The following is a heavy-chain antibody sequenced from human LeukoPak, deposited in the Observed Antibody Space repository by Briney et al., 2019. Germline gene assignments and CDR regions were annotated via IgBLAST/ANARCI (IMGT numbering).Heavy chain of an antibody. V-gene: IGHV1-2*04. Sequence: ASVKVSFKASGYTFTGYYMHWVRQAPGQGLEWMGWINPNSGGTNYAQKFQGWVTMTRDTSISTAYMELSRLRSDDTAVYYCAREYRGDGSYGMYYYGMDVWGQGTTVTVSS. CDR3: AREYRGDGSYGMYYYGMDV. D-gene: IGHD1-26*01. CDR1: GYTFTGYY. CDR2: INPNSGGT. J-gene: IGHJ6*02.